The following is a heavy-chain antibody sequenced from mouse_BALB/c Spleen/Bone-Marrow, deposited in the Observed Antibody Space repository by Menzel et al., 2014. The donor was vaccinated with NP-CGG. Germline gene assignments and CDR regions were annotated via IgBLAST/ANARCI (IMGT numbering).Heavy chain of an antibody. Sequence: VQLKQSGPDLVKPSQSLSLTCTVTGYSITNGYGWHWIRQFPGNKLEWMGYIHYSGNTNYNPSLKSRVSITQDTSKNQFFLQLNSVTTDDTATYYCVRETTVVADFDYWGQGTTLTVSS. CDR3: VRETTVVADFDY. V-gene: IGHV3-1*02. D-gene: IGHD1-1*01. J-gene: IGHJ2*01. CDR1: GYSITNGYG. CDR2: IHYSGNT.